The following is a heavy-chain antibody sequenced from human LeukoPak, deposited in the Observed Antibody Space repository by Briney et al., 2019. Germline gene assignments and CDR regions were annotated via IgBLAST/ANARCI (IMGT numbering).Heavy chain of an antibody. D-gene: IGHD2-2*01. CDR2: INHSGST. CDR3: ARTGPIVVVPAAMSWFDP. V-gene: IGHV4-34*01. J-gene: IGHJ5*02. Sequence: SETLSLTCAVYGGSFSGYYWSWIRQPPGKGLEWIGEINHSGSTNYNPSLKSRVTISVDTSKNQFSLKLSSVTAADTAVYYCARTGPIVVVPAAMSWFDPWGQGTLVTVSS. CDR1: GGSFSGYY.